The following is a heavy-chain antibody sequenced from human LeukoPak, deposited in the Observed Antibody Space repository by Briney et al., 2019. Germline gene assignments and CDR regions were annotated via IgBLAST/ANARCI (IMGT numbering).Heavy chain of an antibody. J-gene: IGHJ4*02. CDR1: GGSISSGSYY. D-gene: IGHD6-13*01. V-gene: IGHV4-61*02. CDR3: ARFSSIAAAFDY. Sequence: SETLSLTCTVSGGSISSGSYYWSWIRQPAGKGLEWIGRIYTSGSTNYNPSLKSRVTISVDTSKNQFSLKLSSVTAADTAVYYCARFSSIAAAFDYWGQGTLVTVSS. CDR2: IYTSGST.